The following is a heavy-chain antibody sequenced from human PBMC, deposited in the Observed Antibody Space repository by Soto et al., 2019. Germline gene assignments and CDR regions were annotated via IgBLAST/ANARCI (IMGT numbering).Heavy chain of an antibody. D-gene: IGHD3-22*01. CDR3: ARGGRDSSNHYRPHYYYGMDV. J-gene: IGHJ6*02. Sequence: SETLSLPCAVYGGSFSGSYWRWSRQPLGKGLECIGEINHSGSTNYNPSLKSRVTISVDTSKNLFSLKLSSVTAADTAVYYCARGGRDSSNHYRPHYYYGMDVWGQGTTVT. V-gene: IGHV4-34*01. CDR1: GGSFSGSY. CDR2: INHSGST.